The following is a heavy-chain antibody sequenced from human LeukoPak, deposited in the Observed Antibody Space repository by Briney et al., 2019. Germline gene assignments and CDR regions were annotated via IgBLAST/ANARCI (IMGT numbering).Heavy chain of an antibody. Sequence: ASVKVSCKASGYTFTSCAMNWVRQAPGQGLEWMGWINTNTGNPTYAQGFTGRFVFSLDTSVSTTYLQISSLKAEDTAVYYCARGGDRYCSGGSCYDLYNWGQGTLVTVSS. V-gene: IGHV7-4-1*02. CDR2: INTNTGNP. CDR3: ARGGDRYCSGGSCYDLYN. CDR1: GYTFTSCA. D-gene: IGHD2-15*01. J-gene: IGHJ4*02.